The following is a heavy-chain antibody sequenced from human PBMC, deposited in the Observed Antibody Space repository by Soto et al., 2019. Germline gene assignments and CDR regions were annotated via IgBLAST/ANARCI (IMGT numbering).Heavy chain of an antibody. V-gene: IGHV3-72*01. D-gene: IGHD2-15*01. J-gene: IGHJ4*02. CDR2: TKNKGQSFTI. CDR1: GFASSDHY. CDR3: ARWVAGAADC. Sequence: PGGSLRLSCAASGFASSDHYMDWVRQAPAKGLEWLARTKNKGQSFTIEYAPSVKGRFIISRDDSKNSVFLQINSLRTDDTAVYYCARWVAGAADCWGQGTQVTVSS.